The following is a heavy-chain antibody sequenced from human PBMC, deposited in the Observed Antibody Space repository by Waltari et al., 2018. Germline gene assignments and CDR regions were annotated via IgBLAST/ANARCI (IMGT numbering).Heavy chain of an antibody. J-gene: IGHJ4*02. D-gene: IGHD1-1*01. Sequence: QVQVVQSGAEVKKPGASVKVSCKASGFSFSNYYVHWVRQAPGQGLEWIGTINPSGDSTSYAQNCQGRVTMTKDTSTGTVYMDLSSLRSEDTAKYYCTRELINTGHFDSWGQGTLVTVSS. V-gene: IGHV1-46*01. CDR2: INPSGDST. CDR1: GFSFSNYY. CDR3: TRELINTGHFDS.